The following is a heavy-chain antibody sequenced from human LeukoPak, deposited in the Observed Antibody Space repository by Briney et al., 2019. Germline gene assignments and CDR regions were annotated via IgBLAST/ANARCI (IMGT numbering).Heavy chain of an antibody. Sequence: GGSLRLSCAASGFTFSDYYMSWIRQAPGKGLEWVSYISSSGSTIYYADSVKGRFTISRDNAKNSLYLQMNSLRAEDTAVHYCARLRRYFDWLLDYWGQGTLVTVSS. CDR3: ARLRRYFDWLLDY. D-gene: IGHD3-9*01. J-gene: IGHJ4*02. V-gene: IGHV3-11*01. CDR1: GFTFSDYY. CDR2: ISSSGSTI.